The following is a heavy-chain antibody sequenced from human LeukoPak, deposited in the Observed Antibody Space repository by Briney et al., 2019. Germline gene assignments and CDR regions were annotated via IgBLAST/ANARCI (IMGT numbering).Heavy chain of an antibody. CDR2: INHSGST. CDR3: ARSPTYYYDSSGYYFGPRPSLTWFDP. CDR1: GGSFSGYY. Sequence: PSETLSLTCAVYGGSFSGYYWSWIRQPPGKGLEWIGEINHSGSTNYNPSLKSRVTISVDTSKNQFSLKLSSVTAADTAVYYCARSPTYYYDSSGYYFGPRPSLTWFDPWGQGTLVTVSS. D-gene: IGHD3-22*01. J-gene: IGHJ5*02. V-gene: IGHV4-34*01.